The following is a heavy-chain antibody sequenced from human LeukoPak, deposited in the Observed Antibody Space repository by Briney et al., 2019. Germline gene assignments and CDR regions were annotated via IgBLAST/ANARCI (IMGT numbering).Heavy chain of an antibody. Sequence: GGSLRLSCAASGFTFSSYSMNWVRQAQGKGLEGVSSISSSSRYRYYADSVKGRFTISRDNAKNSLYLQMNSLRAEDTAVYYCARDDYGGLFDYWGQGTLVTVSS. CDR2: ISSSSRYR. CDR3: ARDDYGGLFDY. V-gene: IGHV3-21*01. D-gene: IGHD4-23*01. CDR1: GFTFSSYS. J-gene: IGHJ4*02.